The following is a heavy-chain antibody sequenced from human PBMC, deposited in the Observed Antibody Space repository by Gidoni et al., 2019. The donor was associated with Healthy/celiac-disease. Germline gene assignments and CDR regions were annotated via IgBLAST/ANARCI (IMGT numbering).Heavy chain of an antibody. CDR3: ARDWWSSGSSGYYFDY. Sequence: QVQLVESGGGVVQTGRSLRLSCAASGFAFSSYGMHWVRQAPGKGLGWVAVIWYDGSNKYYADSVKGRFTISRDNSKNTLYLQMNSLRAEDTAVYYCARDWWSSGSSGYYFDYWGQGTLVTVSS. V-gene: IGHV3-33*01. D-gene: IGHD3-22*01. J-gene: IGHJ4*02. CDR2: IWYDGSNK. CDR1: GFAFSSYG.